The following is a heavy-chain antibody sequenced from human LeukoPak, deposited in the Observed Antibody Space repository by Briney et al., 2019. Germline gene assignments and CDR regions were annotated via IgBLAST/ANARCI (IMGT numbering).Heavy chain of an antibody. J-gene: IGHJ6*02. CDR1: GGTXTRYA. Sequence: SVKVSCKASGGTXTRYAINWVRQAPGQGLEWMGGTIPMFGTANYAQKFQGRVTITADESTSTAYMELSSLRSEDTAVYYCARGGHDSGYYGMDVWGQGTTVTVSS. CDR2: TIPMFGTA. D-gene: IGHD1-26*01. V-gene: IGHV1-69*01. CDR3: ARGGHDSGYYGMDV.